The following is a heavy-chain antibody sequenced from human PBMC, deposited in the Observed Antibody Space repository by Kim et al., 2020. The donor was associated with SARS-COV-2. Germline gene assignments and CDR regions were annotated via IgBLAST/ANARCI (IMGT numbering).Heavy chain of an antibody. CDR2: IIPIFGTA. Sequence: SVKVSCKASGGTFSSYAISWVRQAPGQGLEWMGGIIPIFGTANYAQKFQGRVTITADESTSTAYMELSSLRSEDTAVYYCARVSIAAADQTPSHYYYYGMDVWGQGTTVTVSS. CDR3: ARVSIAAADQTPSHYYYYGMDV. V-gene: IGHV1-69*13. J-gene: IGHJ6*02. CDR1: GGTFSSYA. D-gene: IGHD6-13*01.